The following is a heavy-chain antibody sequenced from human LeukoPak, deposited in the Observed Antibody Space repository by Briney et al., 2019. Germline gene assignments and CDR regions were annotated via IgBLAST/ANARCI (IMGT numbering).Heavy chain of an antibody. CDR2: ISGSGGST. V-gene: IGHV3-23*01. Sequence: GGSLRLSCAASGFTFSSYAMSWVRQAPGKGLEWVSAISGSGGSTYYADSVKGRFTISRDNSKNTLYLQMNSLRAEDTAVYYCARVRGSGWLEDWYFDLWGRGTLVTVSS. J-gene: IGHJ2*01. CDR3: ARVRGSGWLEDWYFDL. CDR1: GFTFSSYA. D-gene: IGHD6-19*01.